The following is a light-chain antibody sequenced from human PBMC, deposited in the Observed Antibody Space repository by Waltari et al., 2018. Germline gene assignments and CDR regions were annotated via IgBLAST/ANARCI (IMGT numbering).Light chain of an antibody. CDR1: SRADGFYAH. Sequence: QSALTQPPPASGSPGQSVTIPCPGTSRADGFYAHVSCFQQHPGRAPRLLIYEVTKRPSGVPHRFSGSKSGNTASLTVSGLQDEDEAAYYCSSDAGSNTMIFGGGTKVTVL. J-gene: IGLJ2*01. CDR2: EVT. CDR3: SSDAGSNTMI. V-gene: IGLV2-8*01.